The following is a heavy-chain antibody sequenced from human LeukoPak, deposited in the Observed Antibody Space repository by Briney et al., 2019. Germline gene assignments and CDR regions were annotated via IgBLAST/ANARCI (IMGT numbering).Heavy chain of an antibody. CDR1: GFTFSSYS. CDR2: ISSNSSYI. V-gene: IGHV3-21*01. J-gene: IGHJ4*02. CDR3: ARDYGSGSYGDY. Sequence: GGSLRLSCAASGFTFSSYSMNWVRQAPGKGLEWVSSISSNSSYIYYADSVKGRFTISRDNAKNSLYLQMNSLRAEDTAVYYCARDYGSGSYGDYWGQGTLVTVSS. D-gene: IGHD3-10*01.